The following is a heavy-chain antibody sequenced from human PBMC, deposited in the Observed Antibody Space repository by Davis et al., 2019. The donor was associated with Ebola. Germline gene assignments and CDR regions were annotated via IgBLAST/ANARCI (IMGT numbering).Heavy chain of an antibody. J-gene: IGHJ4*02. V-gene: IGHV3-21*01. Sequence: PGGSLRLSCAASGFTFRSYSLNWVRQAPGKGLEWVSSISSSSSYTNYADSVKGRFTISRDDAKNSLYLQMNSLRDEDTAVYYCAREGSSEWYHWKDYWGQGTLVTVSS. CDR3: AREGSSEWYHWKDY. D-gene: IGHD1-1*01. CDR1: GFTFRSYS. CDR2: ISSSSSYT.